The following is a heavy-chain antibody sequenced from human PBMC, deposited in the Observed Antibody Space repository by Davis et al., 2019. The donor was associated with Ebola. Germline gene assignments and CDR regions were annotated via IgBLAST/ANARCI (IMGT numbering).Heavy chain of an antibody. CDR1: GYTFKNYA. V-gene: IGHV1-18*01. CDR3: ARTSIVGTTTTASDI. J-gene: IGHJ3*02. Sequence: ASVKVSCKASGYTFKNYALSWVRQAPGQGLEWMGWISAYNGNTNYAQKLQGRVTMTTDTSTSTAYMELRSLRSDDTAVYFCARTSIVGTTTTASDIWGQGTMVTVSS. D-gene: IGHD1-26*01. CDR2: ISAYNGNT.